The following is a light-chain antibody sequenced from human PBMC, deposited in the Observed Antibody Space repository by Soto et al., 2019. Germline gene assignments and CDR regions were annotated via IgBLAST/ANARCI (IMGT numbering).Light chain of an antibody. CDR1: QSVSSY. V-gene: IGKV3-11*01. Sequence: EIVLTQSPATLSLSPGERATLSCRASQSVSSYLSWYQQKPGQAPRLLIFDVSKRATGIPARFSGSGSGTDFTLTISSLEPEDFAVYYCQKRVNGPTFGGGTKVEI. J-gene: IGKJ4*01. CDR3: QKRVNGPT. CDR2: DVS.